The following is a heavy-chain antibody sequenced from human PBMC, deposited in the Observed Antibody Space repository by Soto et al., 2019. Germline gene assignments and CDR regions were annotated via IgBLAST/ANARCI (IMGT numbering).Heavy chain of an antibody. V-gene: IGHV3-15*01. D-gene: IGHD3-10*02. Sequence: WMSWVRKAPGKRLEWVGHITTTADGAATDHGSPVEGRFTISRDDSKSMLYLEMHSLRTDDTVFYYCATDQCFYVRFPPHDYCGQCPRVSFSS. CDR2: ITTTADGAAT. CDR1: W. CDR3: ATDQCFYVRFPPHDY. J-gene: IGHJ4*02.